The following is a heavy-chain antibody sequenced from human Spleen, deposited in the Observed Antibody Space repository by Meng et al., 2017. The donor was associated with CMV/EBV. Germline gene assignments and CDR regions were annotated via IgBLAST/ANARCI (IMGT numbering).Heavy chain of an antibody. CDR2: IGQRGGDR. Sequence: GESLKIYCAASGFTFSGYGMHWVRQAPGKGLEWVANIGQRGGDRDYAGSVRGRFTISRDNAKNSLYLQMNSLRVEDTAVYYCVPNDFPTDVWGQGTTVTVSS. J-gene: IGHJ6*02. D-gene: IGHD3-3*01. CDR3: VPNDFPTDV. CDR1: GFTFSGYG. V-gene: IGHV3-7*01.